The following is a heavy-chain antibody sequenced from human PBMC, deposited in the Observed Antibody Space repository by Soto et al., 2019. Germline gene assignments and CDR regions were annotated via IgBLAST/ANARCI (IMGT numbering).Heavy chain of an antibody. CDR2: IYYLGST. J-gene: IGHJ5*02. Sequence: PSETLSLTCTVSGGSINSSSYYWGWIRQPPGKGLEWIASIYYLGSTYYNPSLKSRVTISVDTSKNQFSLKLSSVTAADTGVYYCARHRWRFGELSNNWFDPWGQGTPVTVSS. D-gene: IGHD3-10*01. CDR1: GGSINSSSYY. V-gene: IGHV4-39*01. CDR3: ARHRWRFGELSNNWFDP.